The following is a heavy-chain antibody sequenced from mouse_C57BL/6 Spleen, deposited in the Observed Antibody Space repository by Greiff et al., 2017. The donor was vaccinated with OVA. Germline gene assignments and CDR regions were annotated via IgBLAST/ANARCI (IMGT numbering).Heavy chain of an antibody. D-gene: IGHD1-1*01. Sequence: EVKVVESGAELVKPGASVKLSCTASGFNIKDYYMHWVKQRTEQGLEWIGRIDPEDGETKYAPKFQGKATITADTSSNTAYLQLSSLTSEDTAVYYCARGPYGSRYFDYWGQGTTLTVSS. V-gene: IGHV14-2*01. CDR3: ARGPYGSRYFDY. J-gene: IGHJ2*01. CDR2: IDPEDGET. CDR1: GFNIKDYY.